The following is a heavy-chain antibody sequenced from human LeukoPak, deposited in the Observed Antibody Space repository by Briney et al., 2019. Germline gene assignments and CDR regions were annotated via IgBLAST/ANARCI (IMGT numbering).Heavy chain of an antibody. CDR1: GGTFSSYA. J-gene: IGHJ4*02. CDR2: IIPIFGTA. D-gene: IGHD6-6*01. CDR3: ARMTAARFWKEFDY. Sequence: SVKVSCKASGGTFSSYAISWVRRAPGQGLEWMGGIIPIFGTANYAQKFQGRVTITTDESTSTAYMELSSLRSEDTAVYYCARMTAARFWKEFDYWGQGTLVTVSS. V-gene: IGHV1-69*05.